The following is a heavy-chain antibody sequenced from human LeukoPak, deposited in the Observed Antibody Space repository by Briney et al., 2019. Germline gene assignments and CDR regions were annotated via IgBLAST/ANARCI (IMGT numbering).Heavy chain of an antibody. V-gene: IGHV3-21*01. J-gene: IGHJ4*02. D-gene: IGHD6-6*01. Sequence: GGSLRLSCAASGFTFSSYSMNWVRQAPGKGLEWVSSISTNSSYIYYAVSVKGRFTISRDNAKNSLYLQMNSLRAEDTAVYYCARSGSSSDDYWGQGTLVTVSS. CDR2: ISTNSSYI. CDR3: ARSGSSSDDY. CDR1: GFTFSSYS.